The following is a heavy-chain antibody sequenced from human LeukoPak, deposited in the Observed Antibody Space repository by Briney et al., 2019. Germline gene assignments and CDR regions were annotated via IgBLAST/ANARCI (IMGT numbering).Heavy chain of an antibody. Sequence: SETLSLTCTVSGGSISSSSYYWGWIRQPPGEGLEWIGSIYYSGSTYYNPSLKSRVTISVDTSKNQFSLKPSSVTAADTAVYYCVRDFMYNTACTGCWGQGTLVTISS. CDR2: IYYSGST. D-gene: IGHD1-1*01. V-gene: IGHV4-39*02. J-gene: IGHJ4*02. CDR1: GGSISSSSYY. CDR3: VRDFMYNTACTGC.